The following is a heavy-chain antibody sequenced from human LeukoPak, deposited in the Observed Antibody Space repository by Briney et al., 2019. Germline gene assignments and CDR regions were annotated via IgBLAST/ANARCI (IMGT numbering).Heavy chain of an antibody. CDR2: MNPNSGNT. J-gene: IGHJ6*03. CDR3: ARGAYSGSYFGYYYYYMDV. D-gene: IGHD1-26*01. CDR1: GYTFTSYD. V-gene: IGHV1-8*01. Sequence: ASVEVSCKASGYTFTSYDINWVRQATGQGLEWMGWMNPNSGNTGYAQKFQGRVTMTRNTSISTAYMELSSLRSEDTAVYYCARGAYSGSYFGYYYYYMDVWGKGTTVTISS.